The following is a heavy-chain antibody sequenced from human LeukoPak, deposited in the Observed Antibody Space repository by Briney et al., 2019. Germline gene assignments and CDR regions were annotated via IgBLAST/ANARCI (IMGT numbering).Heavy chain of an antibody. V-gene: IGHV3-23*01. J-gene: IGHJ3*02. CDR3: AKVTGSGSYLADAFDI. CDR1: GFTFSNVW. D-gene: IGHD3-10*01. Sequence: GGSLRLSCAVSGFTFSNVWMSWVRQAPGKGLEWVSSISGSGDSTYHADSVRGRFTVSRDNSKNTLYLQMKSLRAEDTAVYYCAKVTGSGSYLADAFDIWGHGTVVSVSS. CDR2: ISGSGDST.